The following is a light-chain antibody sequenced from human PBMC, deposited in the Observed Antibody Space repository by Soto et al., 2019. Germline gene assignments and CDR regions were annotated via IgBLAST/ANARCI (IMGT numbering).Light chain of an antibody. CDR3: QQYRDNWT. CDR1: QSISSW. J-gene: IGKJ1*01. CDR2: KAS. V-gene: IGKV1-5*03. Sequence: DIQMTQSPSTLSASVGDRVTITCRASQSISSWLAWYQQKPGTAPKLLIYKASTLQSGVPSRFSGSGSGTEFTLTISSLQPDASATYYCQQYRDNWTFGQGTKVE.